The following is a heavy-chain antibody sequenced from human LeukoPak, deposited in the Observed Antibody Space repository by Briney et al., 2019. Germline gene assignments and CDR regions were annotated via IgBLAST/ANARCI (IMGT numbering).Heavy chain of an antibody. CDR2: ISSSGSTI. Sequence: PGGSLRLSCAASGFTFSDYYMSWIRQAPGKGLEWVSYISSSGSTIYYADSVKGRFTISRDNAKNSLYLQMNSLRAEDTAVYYCARGAGRYFDWLLSPAAFDIWGQGTMVTVSS. D-gene: IGHD3-9*01. CDR1: GFTFSDYY. V-gene: IGHV3-11*04. CDR3: ARGAGRYFDWLLSPAAFDI. J-gene: IGHJ3*02.